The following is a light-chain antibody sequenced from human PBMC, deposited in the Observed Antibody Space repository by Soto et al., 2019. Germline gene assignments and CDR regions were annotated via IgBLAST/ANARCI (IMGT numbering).Light chain of an antibody. Sequence: DIQMTQSPSTLSASVGDGVTITSRASQSISSWLAWYQQKPGKAPKLLIYKASSLESGVPSRFSGSGSGTEFTLTISSLQPDDFATYYCQQYNSYSRTFGQGTKVDIK. J-gene: IGKJ1*01. V-gene: IGKV1-5*03. CDR2: KAS. CDR1: QSISSW. CDR3: QQYNSYSRT.